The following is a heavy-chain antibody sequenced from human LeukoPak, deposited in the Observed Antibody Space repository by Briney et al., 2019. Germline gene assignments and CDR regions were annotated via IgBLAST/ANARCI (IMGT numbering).Heavy chain of an antibody. Sequence: GASVKVSCKASGYTFTSYGIRWVRQAPGKGLEWMGWISAYNGNTNYAQKLQGRVTMTTDTSTSTAYMELRSLRSDDTAVYYCARDVRTAVTTGYWGQGTLVTVSS. CDR3: ARDVRTAVTTGY. V-gene: IGHV1-18*01. CDR2: ISAYNGNT. D-gene: IGHD4-17*01. J-gene: IGHJ4*02. CDR1: GYTFTSYG.